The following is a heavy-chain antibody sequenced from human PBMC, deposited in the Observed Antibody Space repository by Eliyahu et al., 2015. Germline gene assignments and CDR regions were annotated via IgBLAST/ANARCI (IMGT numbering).Heavy chain of an antibody. D-gene: IGHD1-26*01. Sequence: EVQLVESGGGLVKPGGSLRLSCAASGFXFXXYSMNWVRQAPGKGLEWVSSISSSSSYIYYADSVKGRFTISRDNAKNSLYLQMNSLRAEDTAVYYCARVRSGSYGFGALDIWGQGTTVTVSS. CDR2: ISSSSSYI. CDR1: GFXFXXYS. V-gene: IGHV3-21*01. CDR3: ARVRSGSYGFGALDI. J-gene: IGHJ3*02.